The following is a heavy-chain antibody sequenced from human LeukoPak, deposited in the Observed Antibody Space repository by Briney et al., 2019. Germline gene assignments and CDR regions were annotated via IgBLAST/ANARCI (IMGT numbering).Heavy chain of an antibody. CDR2: ISYDGSNK. V-gene: IGHV3-30-3*01. D-gene: IGHD4-17*01. Sequence: PGGSLRLSCAASGFTFSHYAMHWVRQAPGKGLEWVAVISYDGSNKYYADSVKGPFTISRDNSKNTLYLQMNSLRAEDTAVYYCARATVTRWFDPWGQGTLVTVSS. J-gene: IGHJ5*02. CDR1: GFTFSHYA. CDR3: ARATVTRWFDP.